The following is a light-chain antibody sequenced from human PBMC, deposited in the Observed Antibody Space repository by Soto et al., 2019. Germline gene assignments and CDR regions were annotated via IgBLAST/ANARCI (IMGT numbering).Light chain of an antibody. CDR2: VVS. CDR3: SSYAGSNNFVV. V-gene: IGLV2-8*01. CDR1: SSDVGGYNY. Sequence: QSALTQPPSASGSPGQSVTISCTGTSSDVGGYNYVSWYQQHPGKAPKLMIYVVSKRPSGVPDRFSGSKSGNTASLTVSGLQAEDEADYYCSSYAGSNNFVVFGTGTKVTVL. J-gene: IGLJ1*01.